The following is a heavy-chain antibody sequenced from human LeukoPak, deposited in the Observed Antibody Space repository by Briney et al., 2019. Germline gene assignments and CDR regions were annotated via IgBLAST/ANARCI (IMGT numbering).Heavy chain of an antibody. D-gene: IGHD3-22*01. V-gene: IGHV1-46*01. CDR1: GYTFTSYY. CDR2: INPSGGST. J-gene: IGHJ4*02. CDR3: ARAYYYDSSGRKNFDY. Sequence: ASVKVSCKASGYTFTSYYMHWVRQAPGQGLEWMGIINPSGGSTSYAQKFQGRVTMTRDASTSTVYMELSSLRSEDTAVYYCARAYYYDSSGRKNFDYWGQGTLVTVSS.